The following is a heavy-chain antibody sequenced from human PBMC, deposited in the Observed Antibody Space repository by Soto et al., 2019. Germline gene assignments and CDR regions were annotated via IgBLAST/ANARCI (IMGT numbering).Heavy chain of an antibody. CDR2: IYPGDSDT. V-gene: IGHV5-51*01. CDR1: GYSFTGYW. CDR3: AVDSSSWTGSGYYGMDV. Sequence: PGESMKISCKGSGYSFTGYWICWVRQMPGKGLEWMGIIYPGDSDTRYSPSFQGQVAISADKSISTAYLQWSSLKASDTAMYYCAVDSSSWTGSGYYGMDVWGQGTTVTVSS. D-gene: IGHD6-13*01. J-gene: IGHJ6*02.